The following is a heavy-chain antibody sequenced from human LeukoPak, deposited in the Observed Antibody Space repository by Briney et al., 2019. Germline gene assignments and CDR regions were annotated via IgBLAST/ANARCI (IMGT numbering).Heavy chain of an antibody. Sequence: PEGSLRLSCAASGFTFSSYAMHWVRQTPGKGLEWVAVISYDGSNKYYADSVKGRLTISRDNSKNTLYLQMNSLRAEDTAVYHCARGPTPGTPPDYWGQGTLVTVSS. CDR3: ARGPTPGTPPDY. CDR1: GFTFSSYA. V-gene: IGHV3-30-3*01. D-gene: IGHD1-1*01. J-gene: IGHJ4*02. CDR2: ISYDGSNK.